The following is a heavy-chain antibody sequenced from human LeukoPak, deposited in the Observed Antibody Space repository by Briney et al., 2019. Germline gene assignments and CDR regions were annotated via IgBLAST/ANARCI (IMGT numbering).Heavy chain of an antibody. CDR3: ARDEGSSDFWSGYYPPHLDY. D-gene: IGHD3-3*01. CDR1: GFTFSSYS. V-gene: IGHV3-21*01. CDR2: ISSSSSYI. J-gene: IGHJ4*02. Sequence: PGGPLRLSCAASGFTFSSYSMNWVRQAPGKGLEWVSSISSSSSYIYYADSVKGRFTISRDNAKNSLYLQMNSLRAEDTAVYYCARDEGSSDFWSGYYPPHLDYWGQGTLVTVSS.